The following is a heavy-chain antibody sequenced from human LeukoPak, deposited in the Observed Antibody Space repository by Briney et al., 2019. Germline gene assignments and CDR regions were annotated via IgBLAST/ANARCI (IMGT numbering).Heavy chain of an antibody. CDR1: GYTFDNYG. J-gene: IGHJ4*02. CDR3: ARDGLRSEWSYFDY. CDR2: ISGYNRNT. V-gene: IGHV1-18*01. D-gene: IGHD3-3*01. Sequence: GASVKVSCKASGYTFDNYGISWVRQAPGQGLEWMGWISGYNRNTKYAQGLQGRVIMTTDTSTSTVYMELRSLRSDDTAIYYCARDGLRSEWSYFDYWGQGTLVTVSS.